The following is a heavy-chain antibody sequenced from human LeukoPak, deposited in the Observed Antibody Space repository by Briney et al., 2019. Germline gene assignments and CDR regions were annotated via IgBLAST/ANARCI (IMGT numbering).Heavy chain of an antibody. J-gene: IGHJ4*02. CDR2: INLNTGAT. CDR3: ARDRVGSGWPRPWYFEF. D-gene: IGHD6-19*01. Sequence: ASVKVSCKPSGYTFTGYYLHWVRQAPGQGLEWLGWINLNTGATIYAEKFQGRVTMTRHTSIDTAYMEMRSLRSDDTAVYYCARDRVGSGWPRPWYFEFWGQGTLITVSS. CDR1: GYTFTGYY. V-gene: IGHV1-2*02.